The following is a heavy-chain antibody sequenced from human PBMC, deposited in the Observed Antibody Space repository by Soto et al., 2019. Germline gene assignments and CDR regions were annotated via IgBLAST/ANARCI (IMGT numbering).Heavy chain of an antibody. Sequence: EGQLVESGGGLVLPGGSLRLSCAASGFIFSTYTLNWVRQAPGKGLEWVSYISAGSDAIHYADSVKGRFTVSRDNANNSMFHQMNSLRDENTAVYYCARLYTTSRVGAWFDPWGQGTLVTVSS. CDR1: GFIFSTYT. D-gene: IGHD3-16*01. CDR3: ARLYTTSRVGAWFDP. J-gene: IGHJ5*02. V-gene: IGHV3-48*02. CDR2: ISAGSDAI.